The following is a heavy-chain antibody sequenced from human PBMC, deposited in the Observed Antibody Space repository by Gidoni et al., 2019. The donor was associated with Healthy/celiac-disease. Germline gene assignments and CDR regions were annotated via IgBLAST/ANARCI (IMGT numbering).Heavy chain of an antibody. CDR1: GFTFSSYW. J-gene: IGHJ4*02. CDR3: ARDPSGYSSGWYGGWNWFDY. CDR2: INSDGSST. V-gene: IGHV3-74*01. Sequence: EVQLVESGGGLVQPGGSLRLSCAASGFTFSSYWMHWVRQAPGKGLVWVSRINSDGSSTSYADSVKGRFTISRDNAKNTLYLQMNSLRAEDTAVYYCARDPSGYSSGWYGGWNWFDYWGQGTLVTVSS. D-gene: IGHD6-19*01.